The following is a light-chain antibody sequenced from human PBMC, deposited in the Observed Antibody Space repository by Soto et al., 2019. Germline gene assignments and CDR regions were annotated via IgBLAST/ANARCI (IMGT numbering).Light chain of an antibody. V-gene: IGLV2-11*01. J-gene: IGLJ2*01. Sequence: QSALTQPRSVSGSTGQSVTISCTGTSSDVGGYNYVSWYQQHPGKAPKLMIYDVSKRPSGVPDRFSGSKSGNTASLTISGLQAEDEADYYCCSYAGSYGVVFGGGTKLTVL. CDR3: CSYAGSYGVV. CDR2: DVS. CDR1: SSDVGGYNY.